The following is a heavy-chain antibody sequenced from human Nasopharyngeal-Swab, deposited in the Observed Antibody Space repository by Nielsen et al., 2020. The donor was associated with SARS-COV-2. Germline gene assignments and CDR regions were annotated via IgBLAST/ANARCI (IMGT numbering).Heavy chain of an antibody. Sequence: ASVKASCKTSGYTFASFDISWVRQATGRGLEWVGWMNLDSGDTHYAQEFQGKVTLTRDTSRSTAYMELSSLRSEDTAVYYCARGPRPKRHLDYWGQGTLVTVSS. J-gene: IGHJ4*02. CDR2: MNLDSGDT. V-gene: IGHV1-8*01. CDR1: GYTFASFD. CDR3: ARGPRPKRHLDY. D-gene: IGHD1-1*01.